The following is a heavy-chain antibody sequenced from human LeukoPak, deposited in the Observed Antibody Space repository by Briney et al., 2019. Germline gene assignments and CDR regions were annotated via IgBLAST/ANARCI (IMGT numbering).Heavy chain of an antibody. Sequence: SETLSLTCTVSGGSISSSSYYWGWIRRPPGKGLEWIGSIYYSGSTYYNPSLKSRGTISVDTSKNQFSLKLSSVTAADTAVYYCARSLDWNYGAYYYYYMDVWGKGTTVTVSS. CDR2: IYYSGST. V-gene: IGHV4-39*01. J-gene: IGHJ6*03. CDR1: GGSISSSSYY. D-gene: IGHD1-7*01. CDR3: ARSLDWNYGAYYYYYMDV.